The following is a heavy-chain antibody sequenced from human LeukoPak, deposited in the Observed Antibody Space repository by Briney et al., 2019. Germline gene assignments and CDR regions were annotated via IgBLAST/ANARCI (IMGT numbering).Heavy chain of an antibody. CDR3: ARLAGSYPGSPFDY. Sequence: GESLKISCKGSAYRFANYWIGWVREMPGKGLEWMGIIYPGDSDTRYSPSFEGQVTISADKSTSTAYRQWSSRKASDSALYYCARLAGSYPGSPFDYWGQGTLVTVSS. CDR1: AYRFANYW. D-gene: IGHD1-26*01. CDR2: IYPGDSDT. V-gene: IGHV5-51*01. J-gene: IGHJ4*02.